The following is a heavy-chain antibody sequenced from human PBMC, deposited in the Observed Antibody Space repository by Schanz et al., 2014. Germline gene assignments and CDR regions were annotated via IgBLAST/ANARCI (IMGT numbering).Heavy chain of an antibody. CDR1: GFTFSSYA. V-gene: IGHV3-30*04. CDR2: TSSDGSLK. Sequence: QVQLVESGGGVVQPGRSLRLSCAASGFTFSSYAVHWVRQAPDKGLVWVAVTSSDGSLKYYADSVKGRFTISRDNSRDRVYLQMNSRRGEDPAVYYCARGGRGGYPGRVFEIWGQGTMVTASS. J-gene: IGHJ3*02. CDR3: ARGGRGGYPGRVFEI. D-gene: IGHD5-12*01.